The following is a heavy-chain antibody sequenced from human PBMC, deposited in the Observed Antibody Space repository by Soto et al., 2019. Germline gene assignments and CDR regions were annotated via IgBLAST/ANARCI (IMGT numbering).Heavy chain of an antibody. V-gene: IGHV3-53*01. CDR3: ARARSYYGSGTPRADAFDI. CDR1: GFTVSSNY. J-gene: IGHJ3*02. Sequence: PWGSLRLSCAASGFTVSSNYKSWVRQAPRKGLEWVSVIYSGGSTYYADSVKGRFTISRDNSKNTLYLQMNSLRAEDTAVYYCARARSYYGSGTPRADAFDIWGQGTMVTVSS. D-gene: IGHD3-10*01. CDR2: IYSGGST.